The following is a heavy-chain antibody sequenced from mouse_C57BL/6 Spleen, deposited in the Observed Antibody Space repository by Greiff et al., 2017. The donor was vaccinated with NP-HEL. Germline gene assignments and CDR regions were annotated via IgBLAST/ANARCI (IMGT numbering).Heavy chain of an antibody. CDR3: AREDYYAMDY. CDR2: ISSGGSYT. CDR1: GFTFSSYG. V-gene: IGHV5-6*01. Sequence: EVKLVESGGDLVKPGGSLKLSCAASGFTFSSYGMPWVRQTPDKRLEWVATISSGGSYTYYPDSVKGRFTISRDNAKNTLYLQMSSLKSEDTAMYYCAREDYYAMDYWGQGTSVTVSS. J-gene: IGHJ4*01.